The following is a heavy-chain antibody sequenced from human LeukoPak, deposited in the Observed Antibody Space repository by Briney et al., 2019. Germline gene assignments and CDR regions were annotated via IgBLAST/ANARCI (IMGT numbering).Heavy chain of an antibody. V-gene: IGHV3-48*01. D-gene: IGHD2-2*01. J-gene: IGHJ6*03. CDR3: ARDGGIVVVPAALHMDV. CDR1: GFSFSNYW. CDR2: ISSSSSTI. Sequence: PGGSLRLSCAASGFSFSNYWMTWLRQAPGKGLERVSYISSSSSTIYYADSVKGRFTISRDNAKNSLYLQMNSLRAEDTAVYYCARDGGIVVVPAALHMDVWGKGTTVTVSS.